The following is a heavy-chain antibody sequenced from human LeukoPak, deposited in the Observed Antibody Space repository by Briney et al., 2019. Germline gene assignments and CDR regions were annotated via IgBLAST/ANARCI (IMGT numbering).Heavy chain of an antibody. CDR3: ARERFYYYDSSDYYGIFDY. CDR1: GFTFDDYA. J-gene: IGHJ4*02. V-gene: IGHV3-43*02. D-gene: IGHD3-22*01. CDR2: ISGDGGST. Sequence: GGSLRLSCAASGFTFDDYAMHWVRQAPGKGLEWVSLISGDGGSTYYADSVKGRFTISRDNSKNTLYLQMNSLRAEDTAVYYCARERFYYYDSSDYYGIFDYWGQGTLVTVSS.